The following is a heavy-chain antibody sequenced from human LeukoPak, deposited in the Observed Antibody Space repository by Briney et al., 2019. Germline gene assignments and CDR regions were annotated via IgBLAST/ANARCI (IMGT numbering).Heavy chain of an antibody. CDR1: GFTFSTYA. Sequence: GGSLRLSCAASGFTFSTYAMSWVRQAPGKGLQWVSTMSGNAGSIYYADSVKGRFTISRDNSKNTLYLQMNSLRAEDTAVYYCARGRIAAAGTDAFDIWGQGTMVTVSS. V-gene: IGHV3-23*01. CDR3: ARGRIAAAGTDAFDI. J-gene: IGHJ3*02. CDR2: MSGNAGSI. D-gene: IGHD6-13*01.